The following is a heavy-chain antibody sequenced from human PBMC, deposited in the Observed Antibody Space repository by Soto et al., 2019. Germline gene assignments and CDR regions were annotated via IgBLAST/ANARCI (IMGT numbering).Heavy chain of an antibody. V-gene: IGHV3-13*01. CDR3: AKYSSSWYSVDY. CDR1: GFTFSSYD. D-gene: IGHD6-13*01. Sequence: GGSLRLSCAASGFTFSSYDMHWVRQATGKGLEWVSAIDTAGDTYYPGSVKGRFTISRENAKNSLYLQMNSLRAEDTAVYYCAKYSSSWYSVDYWGQGTLVTVSS. J-gene: IGHJ4*02. CDR2: IDTAGDT.